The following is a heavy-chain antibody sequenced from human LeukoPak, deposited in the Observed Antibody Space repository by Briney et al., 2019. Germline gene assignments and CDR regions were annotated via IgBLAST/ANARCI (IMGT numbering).Heavy chain of an antibody. Sequence: ASVKVSCKASGYTFTSYDINWVRQATGQGLEWMGWVNPNSGNTGYAQKFQGRVTMTRNTSISTAYMELSSLRSEDTAVYYCARVPEAVAGTIGAYWGQGTLVTVSS. CDR3: ARVPEAVAGTIGAY. V-gene: IGHV1-8*01. D-gene: IGHD6-19*01. J-gene: IGHJ4*02. CDR2: VNPNSGNT. CDR1: GYTFTSYD.